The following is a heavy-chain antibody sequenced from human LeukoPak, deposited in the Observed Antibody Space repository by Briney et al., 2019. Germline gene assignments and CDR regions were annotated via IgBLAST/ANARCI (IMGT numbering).Heavy chain of an antibody. CDR1: GYTFTSYA. D-gene: IGHD6-13*01. CDR2: INTNTGNP. J-gene: IGHJ4*02. CDR3: ARVPAVGSSSWDPFDY. Sequence: ASVKASCKASGYTFTSYAMNWVRQAPGQGLEWMGWINTNTGNPTYAQGFTGRFVFSLDTSVSTAYLQISSLKAEDTAVYYCARVPAVGSSSWDPFDYWGQGTLVTVSS. V-gene: IGHV7-4-1*02.